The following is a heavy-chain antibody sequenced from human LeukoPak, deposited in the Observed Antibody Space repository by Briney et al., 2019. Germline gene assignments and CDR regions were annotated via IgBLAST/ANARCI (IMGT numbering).Heavy chain of an antibody. Sequence: GESLKISCKGSGYSFTSYWIGWVHQMPGKGLEWMGIIYPGDSDTRYSPSFQGQVTISADKSISTAYLQRSSLKASDTAMYYCARARLAVGIPGDYWGQGTLVTVSS. CDR3: ARARLAVGIPGDY. CDR1: GYSFTSYW. J-gene: IGHJ4*02. V-gene: IGHV5-51*07. CDR2: IYPGDSDT. D-gene: IGHD6-19*01.